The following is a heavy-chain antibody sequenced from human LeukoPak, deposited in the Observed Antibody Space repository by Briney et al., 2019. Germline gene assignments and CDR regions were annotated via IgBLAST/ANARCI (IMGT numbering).Heavy chain of an antibody. CDR2: IRYDGSNK. V-gene: IGHV3-30*02. CDR3: AKDLGYCSSTSCRDFDY. J-gene: IGHJ4*02. Sequence: GESLRLSCAASGFTFSSYGMHWVRQAPGKGLEWVAFIRYDGSNKYYADSVKGRFTISRDNSKNTLYLQMNSLRAEDTAVYYCAKDLGYCSSTSCRDFDYWGQGTLVTVSS. CDR1: GFTFSSYG. D-gene: IGHD2-2*01.